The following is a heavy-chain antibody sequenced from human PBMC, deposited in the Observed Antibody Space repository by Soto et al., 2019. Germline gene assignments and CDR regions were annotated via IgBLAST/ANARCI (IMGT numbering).Heavy chain of an antibody. Sequence: EVQLVESGGGLVQPGGSLRLSCVASGFTVSASYMGWVRQAPGKGLEWVSSIYTDGNTYYADSVRGRFTISTDTSKDTLYLQMSSLRVDDTAMYYGARHVGYYWYFDLWGRGTLVPVSS. V-gene: IGHV3-66*04. CDR1: GFTVSASY. CDR3: ARHVGYYWYFDL. J-gene: IGHJ2*01. D-gene: IGHD6-13*01. CDR2: IYTDGNT.